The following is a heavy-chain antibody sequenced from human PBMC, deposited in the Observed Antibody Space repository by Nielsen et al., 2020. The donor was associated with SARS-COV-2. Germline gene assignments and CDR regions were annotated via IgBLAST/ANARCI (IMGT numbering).Heavy chain of an antibody. Sequence: WIRQPPGKGLEWVAVISYDGSNKYYADSVKGRFTISRGNSKNTLYLQMNSLRAEDTAVYYCAKDWGRYCSSTSCPLGGMDVWGQGTTVTVSS. CDR3: AKDWGRYCSSTSCPLGGMDV. V-gene: IGHV3-30*18. CDR2: ISYDGSNK. J-gene: IGHJ6*02. D-gene: IGHD2-2*01.